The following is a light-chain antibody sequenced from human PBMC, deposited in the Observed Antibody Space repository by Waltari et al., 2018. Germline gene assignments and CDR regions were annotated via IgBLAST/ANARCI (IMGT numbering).Light chain of an antibody. J-gene: IGKJ2*01. CDR2: AAS. CDR3: QQTYSTPHT. Sequence: DIQMTQSPSSLSASVGDRVTITCRASEIMSNYLNWYQQKPGKAPKLLFYAASGLRRGVPSRFSGRGSGTDYTLPISSLQPEDFATYYCQQTYSTPHTFGQGTKLEMK. V-gene: IGKV1-39*01. CDR1: EIMSNY.